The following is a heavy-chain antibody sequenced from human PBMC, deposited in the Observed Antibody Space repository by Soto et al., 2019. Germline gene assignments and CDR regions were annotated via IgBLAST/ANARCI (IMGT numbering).Heavy chain of an antibody. CDR1: GFTFENYY. Sequence: PGGSLRLSCAVSGFTFENYYMTWIRQAPGKGLEWLSDIGATSDHTNIADSIKGRFTISRDNAKKSLYLQMDSLRVEDTAVYYCARRYSAQDHWGRGTLVIVSS. CDR2: IGATSDHT. V-gene: IGHV3-11*03. J-gene: IGHJ1*01. D-gene: IGHD5-18*01. CDR3: ARRYSAQDH.